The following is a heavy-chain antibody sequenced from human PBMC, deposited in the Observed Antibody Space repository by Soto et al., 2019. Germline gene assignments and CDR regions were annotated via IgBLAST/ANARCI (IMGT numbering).Heavy chain of an antibody. V-gene: IGHV3-23*01. J-gene: IGHJ1*01. CDR2: ISGSGGST. CDR1: GFTFSSYA. D-gene: IGHD6-13*01. CDR3: ARPPGIAAEFQH. Sequence: SGGSLRLSCAASGFTFSSYAMSWVRQAPGKGLEWVSAISGSGGSTYYADSVKGRFTISRDNSKNTLYLQMNSLRAEDTAVYYCARPPGIAAEFQHWGQGTLVTVSS.